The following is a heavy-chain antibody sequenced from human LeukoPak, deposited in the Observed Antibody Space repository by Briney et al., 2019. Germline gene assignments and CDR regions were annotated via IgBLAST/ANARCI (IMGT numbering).Heavy chain of an antibody. D-gene: IGHD6-6*01. J-gene: IGHJ4*02. CDR1: GDSISSSSYY. CDR2: IYSSGST. CDR3: AKERLVPFDY. V-gene: IGHV4-39*07. Sequence: PSETLSLTCTVSGDSISSSSYYWGWIRQPPGKGLEWIGSIYSSGSTDYNPSLKSRVTILVDTSKNQFFLRLRSVTAADTAVYFCAKERLVPFDYWGQGMLVIVSS.